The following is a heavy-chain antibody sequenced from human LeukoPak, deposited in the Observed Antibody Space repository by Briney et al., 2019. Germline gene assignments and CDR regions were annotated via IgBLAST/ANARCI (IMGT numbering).Heavy chain of an antibody. J-gene: IGHJ5*02. V-gene: IGHV1-69*04. D-gene: IGHD3-22*01. CDR2: IIPILGIA. Sequence: SVKASCKASGGTFSSYAISWVRQAPGQGLEWMGRIIPILGIANYAQKFQGRVTITADKSTSTAYMELSSLRSEDTAVYYCARGPYYDSSGYSNWFDPWGQGTLVTVSS. CDR3: ARGPYYDSSGYSNWFDP. CDR1: GGTFSSYA.